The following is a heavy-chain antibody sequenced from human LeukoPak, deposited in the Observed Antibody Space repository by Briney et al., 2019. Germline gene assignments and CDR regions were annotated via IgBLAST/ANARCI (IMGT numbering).Heavy chain of an antibody. Sequence: ASVKVSCKASGYTFTGYYMHWVRQAPGQGLEWMGWINPNSGGTNYAQKFQGRVTMTRDTSISTAYMELSRLRSDDTAVYYCARSGKGYSSGWAPLDYWGQGTLVTVSS. D-gene: IGHD6-19*01. CDR3: ARSGKGYSSGWAPLDY. V-gene: IGHV1-2*02. CDR1: GYTFTGYY. CDR2: INPNSGGT. J-gene: IGHJ4*02.